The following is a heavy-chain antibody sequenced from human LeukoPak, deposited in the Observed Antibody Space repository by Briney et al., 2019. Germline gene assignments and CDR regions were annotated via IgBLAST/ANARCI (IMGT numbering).Heavy chain of an antibody. CDR1: GFTFSSYA. CDR3: AREYIVVVVAATVPGY. D-gene: IGHD2-15*01. CDR2: ISYDGSNK. Sequence: GGSLRLSCAASGFTFSSYAMHWVRQAPGKGLEWVAVISYDGSNKYYADSVKGRFTISRDNSKNTLYLQMNSLRAEDTAVYYCAREYIVVVVAATVPGYWGQGTLVTVSS. V-gene: IGHV3-30*04. J-gene: IGHJ4*02.